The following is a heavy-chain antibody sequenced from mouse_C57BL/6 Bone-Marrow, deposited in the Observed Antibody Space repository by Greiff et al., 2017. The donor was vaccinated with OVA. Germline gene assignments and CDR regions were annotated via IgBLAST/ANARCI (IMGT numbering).Heavy chain of an antibody. CDR2: INSDGGST. CDR3: ARHAYGSSYGGYYAMDY. CDR1: EYEFPSHD. Sequence: VQLKESGGGLVQPGESLKLSCESNEYEFPSHDMSWVRKTPEKRLELVAAINSDGGSTYYPDTMERRFIISRDNTKKTLYLQMSSLRSEDTALYYCARHAYGSSYGGYYAMDYWGQGTSVTVSS. V-gene: IGHV5-2*01. J-gene: IGHJ4*01. D-gene: IGHD1-1*01.